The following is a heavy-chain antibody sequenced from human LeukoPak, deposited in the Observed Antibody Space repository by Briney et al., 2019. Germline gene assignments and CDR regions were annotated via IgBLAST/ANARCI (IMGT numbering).Heavy chain of an antibody. CDR1: GYSISSGYH. V-gene: IGHV4-38-2*02. Sequence: SDTLSLTCTVSGYSISSGYHWGWIRQPPGKGLEWIGSIYHSGSTYYNPSLKSRVTISVDTSKNQFSLKLSSVTAADTAVYYCARGSFAYDSSGYYFDNWFDPWGQGTLVTVSS. CDR3: ARGSFAYDSSGYYFDNWFDP. CDR2: IYHSGST. J-gene: IGHJ5*02. D-gene: IGHD3-22*01.